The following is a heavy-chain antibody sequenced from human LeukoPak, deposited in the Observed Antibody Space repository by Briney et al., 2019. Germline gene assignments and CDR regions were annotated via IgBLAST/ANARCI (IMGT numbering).Heavy chain of an antibody. Sequence: ASVKVSCKASGYTFTSYYMHWVRQAPGQGLEWMGIIDPSGGSTSYAQKFQGRVTMTRDTSTSTAYMELSSLRSEDTAVYYCAREAGSSWTTPPYYYYGMDVWGQGTTVTVSS. D-gene: IGHD6-13*01. CDR3: AREAGSSWTTPPYYYYGMDV. V-gene: IGHV1-46*01. CDR1: GYTFTSYY. CDR2: IDPSGGST. J-gene: IGHJ6*02.